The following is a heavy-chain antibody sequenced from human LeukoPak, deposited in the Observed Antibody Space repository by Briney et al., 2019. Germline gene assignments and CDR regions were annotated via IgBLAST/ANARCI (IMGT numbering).Heavy chain of an antibody. CDR1: GFTFSTYV. V-gene: IGHV3-30*03. CDR3: ASKWYCGGDCYYQIDF. D-gene: IGHD2-21*02. CDR2: ISYDGSNK. Sequence: GGSLRLSCAASGFTFSTYVMHWVRQAPGKELEWVALISYDGSNKYYADSVKGRFTISRDNSKNTLYLQMNSLRAEDTAVYYCASKWYCGGDCYYQIDFWGQGTLVTDSS. J-gene: IGHJ4*02.